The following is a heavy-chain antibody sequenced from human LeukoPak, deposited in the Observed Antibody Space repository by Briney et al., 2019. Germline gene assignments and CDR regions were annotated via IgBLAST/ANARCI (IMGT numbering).Heavy chain of an antibody. CDR1: GFTFNSYW. Sequence: WGSLRLSCAASGFTFNSYWMIRVRQAPGKGLEWVANIKQDGSEKYYVDSVKGRFTISRDNAKNSLYLQMNSLRAEDTAVYYCARDWSATSCRLYFDYWGQGTLVTVSS. CDR3: ARDWSATSCRLYFDY. CDR2: IKQDGSEK. D-gene: IGHD2-2*01. V-gene: IGHV3-7*01. J-gene: IGHJ4*02.